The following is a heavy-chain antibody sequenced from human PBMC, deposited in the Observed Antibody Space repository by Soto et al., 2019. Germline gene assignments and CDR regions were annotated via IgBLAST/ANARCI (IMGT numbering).Heavy chain of an antibody. V-gene: IGHV4-59*08. Sequence: QVQLQESGPGLVRPSETLSLICTVSGGSISSYCWSWIRQPPGKGLEWIGHMYYSGSTNFNPSLKSRVTLSIDTSKNQFSLQLRSVTAADTAVYYCARHSGGYGDYVYWGQGTLVIVSS. CDR3: ARHSGGYGDYVY. D-gene: IGHD4-17*01. CDR1: GGSISSYC. CDR2: MYYSGST. J-gene: IGHJ4*02.